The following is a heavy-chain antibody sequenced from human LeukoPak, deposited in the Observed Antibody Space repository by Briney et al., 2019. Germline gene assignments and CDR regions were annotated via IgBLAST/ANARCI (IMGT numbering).Heavy chain of an antibody. CDR3: ASSSGASWGYFDY. CDR2: ISSGSTYI. D-gene: IGHD2-15*01. Sequence: GGSLRLSCSASGLTFSSYSMNWVRQAPGKGLEWVSSISSGSTYIYYADSVKGRFTLSRDNAKNSLYLQMNSPRAEDTAVYYCASSSGASWGYFDYWGQGTLVTVSS. V-gene: IGHV3-21*01. CDR1: GLTFSSYS. J-gene: IGHJ4*02.